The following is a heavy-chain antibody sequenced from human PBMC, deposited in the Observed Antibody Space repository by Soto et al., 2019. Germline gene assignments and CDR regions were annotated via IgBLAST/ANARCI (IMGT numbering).Heavy chain of an antibody. CDR2: MNPNSGNT. D-gene: IGHD6-19*01. V-gene: IGHV1-8*01. J-gene: IGHJ4*02. CDR1: GYTFTSYD. CDR3: ARERSSGWYVDY. Sequence: QVQLVQSGAEVKKPGASVKVSCKASGYTFTSYDINWVRQATGQGLEWMGWMNPNSGNTGYAQKFQGRVHMTRNTSISTAYMELSSLRYEDTAVYYCARERSSGWYVDYWGQGTLVTVSS.